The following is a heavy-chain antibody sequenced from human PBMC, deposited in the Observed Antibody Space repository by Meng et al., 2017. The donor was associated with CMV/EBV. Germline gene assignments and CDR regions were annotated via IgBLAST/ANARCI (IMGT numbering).Heavy chain of an antibody. V-gene: IGHV1-2*02. CDR1: GFTFSDSY. D-gene: IGHD6-19*01. CDR2: VNSNNDAT. Sequence: VLAGAEVKKPGASVKVSCTTSGFTFSDSYRHWVRQAPGQGLEWMGWVNSNNDATNYARKFQGRVSMTRDTSISTAHMELSRLMSDDTAVYYCVRSSGWSLFDYWGQGTLVTVSS. J-gene: IGHJ4*02. CDR3: VRSSGWSLFDY.